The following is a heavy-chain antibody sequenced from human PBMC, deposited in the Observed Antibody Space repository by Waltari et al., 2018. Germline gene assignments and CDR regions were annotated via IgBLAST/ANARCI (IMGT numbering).Heavy chain of an antibody. J-gene: IGHJ6*02. V-gene: IGHV3-53*01. CDR1: GFTVSSNY. D-gene: IGHD2-2*01. CDR3: GSSTSLYYYGMDV. Sequence: EVQLVESGGGLIQPGGSLRLSCAASGFTVSSNYMRWVRQAPGKGLEWVSVIYSGCSTYSADSVKGRFTISRDNSKNTLYLQMNSLRAEDTAVYYCGSSTSLYYYGMDVWGQGTTVTVSS. CDR2: IYSGCST.